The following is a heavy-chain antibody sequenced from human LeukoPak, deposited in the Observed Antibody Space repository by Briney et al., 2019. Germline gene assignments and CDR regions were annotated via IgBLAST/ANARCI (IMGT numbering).Heavy chain of an antibody. Sequence: GGSLRLSCAASGFTFSNDWMRWVRQAPGKGLEWVCRIKSKSVGGHTGYAESVKGRFTISRDDSKNTLYMQMNSMKTEDTAVYYCTTCDFWSLTYAFDIWGQGTMVTVSS. CDR2: IKSKSVGGHT. J-gene: IGHJ3*02. V-gene: IGHV3-15*01. CDR3: TTCDFWSLTYAFDI. CDR1: GFTFSNDW. D-gene: IGHD3-3*01.